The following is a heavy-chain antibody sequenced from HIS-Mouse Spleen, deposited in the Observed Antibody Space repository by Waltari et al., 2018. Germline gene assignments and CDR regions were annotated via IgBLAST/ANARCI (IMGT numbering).Heavy chain of an antibody. V-gene: IGHV4-39*07. J-gene: IGHJ4*02. Sequence: QLQLQESGPGLVKPSETLSLTCTVSGGSISSSSYYWGGIRQPPGKGLEWIGSIYYSGSTYYNPSLKSRVTISVDTSKNQFSLKLSSVTAADTAVYYCARGPKVGSFDYWGQGTLVTVSS. D-gene: IGHD3-10*01. CDR1: GGSISSSSYY. CDR2: IYYSGST. CDR3: ARGPKVGSFDY.